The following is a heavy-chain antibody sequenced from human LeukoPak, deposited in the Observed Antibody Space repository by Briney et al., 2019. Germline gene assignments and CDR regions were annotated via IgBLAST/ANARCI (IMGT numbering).Heavy chain of an antibody. J-gene: IGHJ4*02. CDR1: GFTFSAYW. CDR3: AKDYTGSSDN. V-gene: IGHV3-74*01. D-gene: IGHD2-15*01. CDR2: INDGTAT. Sequence: PGGSLRLSCAASGFTFSAYWMHWVRQVPGKGLVWVSRINDGTATFFADSVKGRFTISRDNSKSMLYLQMNSLRAEDTALYYCAKDYTGSSDNWGQGTLVTVSS.